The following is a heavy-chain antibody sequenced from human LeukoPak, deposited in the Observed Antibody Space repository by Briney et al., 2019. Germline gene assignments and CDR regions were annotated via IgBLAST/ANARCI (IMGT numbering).Heavy chain of an antibody. Sequence: GGSLRPSCAASGFTFSNNGMNWVRQAPGKGLEWVSGISPSGDITYYADSVKGRFTISRDNSKNSLYLQMNSLRAEDTAVYYCARMATIIPVDYWGQGTLVTVSS. D-gene: IGHD5-24*01. CDR3: ARMATIIPVDY. CDR2: ISPSGDIT. V-gene: IGHV3-23*01. CDR1: GFTFSNNG. J-gene: IGHJ4*02.